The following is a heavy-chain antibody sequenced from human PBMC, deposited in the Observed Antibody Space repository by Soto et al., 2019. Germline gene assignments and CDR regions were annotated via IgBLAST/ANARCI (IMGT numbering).Heavy chain of an antibody. CDR3: AKKPNGFDP. J-gene: IGHJ5*02. V-gene: IGHV3-23*01. CDR1: GLTFSRHA. Sequence: EVQLLESGGGLVQPGGSLRLSCAASGLTFSRHAMAWVRQAPGKGLEWLSSISESSSSTYYADSVKGRFTISKDNSKNMLYLQMNSLRAEDTAVYYCAKKPNGFDPWGQGTLVTVSS. CDR2: ISESSSST.